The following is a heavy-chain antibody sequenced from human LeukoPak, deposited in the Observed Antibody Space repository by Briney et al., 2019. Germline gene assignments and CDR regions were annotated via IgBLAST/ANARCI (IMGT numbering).Heavy chain of an antibody. D-gene: IGHD2-2*01. CDR3: AKDIVVVPAAIGAFDI. Sequence: GGSLRLSCAASGFTFSSYAMSWVRQAPGKGLEWVSAISGSGGSTYYADSVKGRFTISRDNSKNTLFLQMNSLRTEDTALYYCAKDIVVVPAAIGAFDIWGQGTMVTVSS. CDR1: GFTFSSYA. V-gene: IGHV3-23*01. CDR2: ISGSGGST. J-gene: IGHJ3*02.